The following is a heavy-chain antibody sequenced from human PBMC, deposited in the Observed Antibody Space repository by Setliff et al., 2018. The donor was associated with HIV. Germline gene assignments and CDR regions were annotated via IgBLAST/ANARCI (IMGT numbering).Heavy chain of an antibody. V-gene: IGHV4-4*08. J-gene: IGHJ5*02. Sequence: SETLSLTCTVSGDSISTYYWGWIRQPPGKGLQWIGHIFSSGSTYYNPSRKSRVAISVDTSKNQISLQLNAVTAADTAVYYCARGAPWVGFDPWGQGTLVTVSS. D-gene: IGHD1-26*01. CDR2: IFSSGST. CDR3: ARGAPWVGFDP. CDR1: GDSISTYY.